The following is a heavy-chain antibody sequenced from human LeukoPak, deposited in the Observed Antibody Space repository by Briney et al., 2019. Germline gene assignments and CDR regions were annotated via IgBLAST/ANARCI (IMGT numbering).Heavy chain of an antibody. Sequence: GGSLRLSCAASGLTFSNYGMHWIRQAPGKGLEWVAFIRYDGSIKSYGDSVKGRFTISRDNFKNTLYLQMNTLSAEDTAVYYCARGLVPLAVTGGGWFDPWGQGTLVTVSS. J-gene: IGHJ5*02. CDR3: ARGLVPLAVTGGGWFDP. CDR2: IRYDGSIK. CDR1: GLTFSNYG. D-gene: IGHD6-19*01. V-gene: IGHV3-30*02.